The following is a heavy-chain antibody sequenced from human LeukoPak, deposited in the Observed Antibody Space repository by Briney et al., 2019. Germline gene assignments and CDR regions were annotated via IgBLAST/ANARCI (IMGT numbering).Heavy chain of an antibody. CDR1: GGTFSSYA. D-gene: IGHD6-13*01. CDR2: FIPILGIA. J-gene: IGHJ4*02. Sequence: ASVKVSCKASGGTFSSYAISWVRQAPGQGLEWMGRFIPILGIANYAQKFQGRVTITADKSTSTAYMELSSLRSEDTAVYYCARGGAGVAAADYWGQGTLVTVSS. V-gene: IGHV1-69*04. CDR3: ARGGAGVAAADY.